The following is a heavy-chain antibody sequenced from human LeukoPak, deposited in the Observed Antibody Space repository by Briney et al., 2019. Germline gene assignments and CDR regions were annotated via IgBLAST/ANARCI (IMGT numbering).Heavy chain of an antibody. V-gene: IGHV1-18*01. CDR3: ARIVFFYGSMVVRGWYFDL. D-gene: IGHD2/OR15-2a*01. CDR1: GYTFASHG. CDR2: VSPYNDYA. J-gene: IGHJ2*01. Sequence: ASVRVSCKTSGYTFASHGFSWVRQAPGQGLEWLGWVSPYNDYAKYPQKFQGRVTMTADTSTSTAYMDLRSLRSDDTAMYYCARIVFFYGSMVVRGWYFDLWGSGTLVTVSS.